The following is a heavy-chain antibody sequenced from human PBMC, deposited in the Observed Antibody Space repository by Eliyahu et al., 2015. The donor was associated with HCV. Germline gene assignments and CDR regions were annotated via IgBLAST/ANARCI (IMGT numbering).Heavy chain of an antibody. V-gene: IGHV4-39*01. J-gene: IGHJ6*02. CDR3: ASLHSSGWYWGPTDYYYGMDV. Sequence: QLQLQESGPGLVKPSETLSLTCTVSGGSISSSSYYWGWIRQPPGKGLEWIGSIYYSGSTYYNPSLKSRVTISVDTSKNQFSLKLSSVTAADTAVYYCASLHSSGWYWGPTDYYYGMDVWGQGTTVTVSS. CDR2: IYYSGST. CDR1: GGSISSSSYY. D-gene: IGHD6-19*01.